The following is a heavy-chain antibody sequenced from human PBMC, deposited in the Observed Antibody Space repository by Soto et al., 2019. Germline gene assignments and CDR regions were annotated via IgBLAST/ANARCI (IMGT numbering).Heavy chain of an antibody. V-gene: IGHV3-23*01. CDR2: ISGSGGST. J-gene: IGHJ6*03. CDR1: GFTFSSYA. D-gene: IGHD2-8*01. CDR3: AKKTPDRYCTNGVCYYMDV. Sequence: GGSLRLSCAASGFTFSSYAMSWVRQAPGKGLEWVSAISGSGGSTYYADSVKGRFTISRDNSKNTLYLQMKSLRAEDTAVYYCAKKTPDRYCTNGVCYYMDVWGKGTTVTVSS.